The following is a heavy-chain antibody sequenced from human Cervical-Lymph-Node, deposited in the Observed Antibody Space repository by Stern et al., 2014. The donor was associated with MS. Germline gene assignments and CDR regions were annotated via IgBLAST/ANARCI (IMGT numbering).Heavy chain of an antibody. CDR3: AKVPNSSGYYRHFDY. CDR1: GFTFSSYG. V-gene: IGHV3-30*18. J-gene: IGHJ4*02. CDR2: LSFDGSNK. Sequence: QVQLLESGGGVVQPGRSLRLSCEASGFTFSSYGMHWVRQAPGQGLEWVAVLSFDGSNKYYADSVKGRFTISRDNSKNTLYLQMNSLRAEDTAVYYCAKVPNSSGYYRHFDYWGQGTLVTVSS. D-gene: IGHD3-22*01.